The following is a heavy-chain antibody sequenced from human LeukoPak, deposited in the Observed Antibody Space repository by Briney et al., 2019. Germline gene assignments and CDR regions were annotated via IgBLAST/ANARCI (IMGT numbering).Heavy chain of an antibody. V-gene: IGHV3-30*18. CDR1: GFTFSSYG. CDR2: ISYDGSNK. J-gene: IGHJ6*03. D-gene: IGHD6-13*01. Sequence: PGGSLRLSCAASGFTFSSYGMHWVRQAPGKGLEWVAVISYDGSNKYYADSVKGRFTISRDNSKNTLYLQMNSLRAEDTAVYYCAKSARAAARSNYYYYYMDVWGKGTTVTVSS. CDR3: AKSARAAARSNYYYYYMDV.